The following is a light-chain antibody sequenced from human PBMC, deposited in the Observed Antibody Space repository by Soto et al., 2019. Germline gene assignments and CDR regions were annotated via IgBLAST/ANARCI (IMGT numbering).Light chain of an antibody. CDR2: DAS. Sequence: MHMTQCRYALSASVGDRGTITCQASQDISDVLNWYQQQPGKAPKVLIYDASKLQTGVPSRFSGRGSGKDFTFTISSLQPDDSGTYYCQQFYDLPITFGQGTRLEI. V-gene: IGKV1-33*01. CDR1: QDISDV. J-gene: IGKJ5*01. CDR3: QQFYDLPIT.